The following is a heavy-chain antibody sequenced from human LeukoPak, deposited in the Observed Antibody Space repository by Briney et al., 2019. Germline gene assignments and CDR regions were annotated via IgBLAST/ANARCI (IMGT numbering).Heavy chain of an antibody. CDR2: ISPSSHYI. V-gene: IGHV3-21*04. Sequence: PGGSLRLSCAGSGFTFSNYSINWVRQAPGKGLEWVSSISPSSHYIYYADSVRGRFTISRDNARNSLYLQMNSLRDEDTAVYYCAKSDCGSDGCKLLNYWGQGTLVTASS. CDR1: GFTFSNYS. CDR3: AKSDCGSDGCKLLNY. D-gene: IGHD3-10*01. J-gene: IGHJ4*02.